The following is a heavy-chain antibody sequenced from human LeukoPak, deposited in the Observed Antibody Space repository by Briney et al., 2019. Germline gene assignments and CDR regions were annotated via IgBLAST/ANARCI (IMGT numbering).Heavy chain of an antibody. CDR1: GGSISSGGYS. J-gene: IGHJ4*02. CDR2: IYHNGNT. V-gene: IGHV4-30-2*01. CDR3: ANGGYSYGFDY. Sequence: SETLSLTCAVSGGSISSGGYSWSWIRQPPGKGPEWIGYIYHNGNTYYSPSLKSRVTISVDRSKNQLSLKLSSVTAADTAMYYCANGGYSYGFDYWGQGTLVTVSS. D-gene: IGHD5-18*01.